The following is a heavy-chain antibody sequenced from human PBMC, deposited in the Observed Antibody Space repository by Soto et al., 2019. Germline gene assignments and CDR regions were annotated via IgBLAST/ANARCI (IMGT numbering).Heavy chain of an antibody. V-gene: IGHV4-39*01. D-gene: IGHD5-18*01. CDR3: ARQEGYTAGCQGY. Sequence: QVQLQESGPGLVKPSETLSLTCSVSGASISSSDYYCGWIRQPPGEGLEWIGSIYYSGRTNYNPSLNSRVTISLDTSKNQFSLKLSSVTAADTAVYYCARQEGYTAGCQGYWGQGTLVTVSS. CDR1: GASISSSDYY. CDR2: IYYSGRT. J-gene: IGHJ4*02.